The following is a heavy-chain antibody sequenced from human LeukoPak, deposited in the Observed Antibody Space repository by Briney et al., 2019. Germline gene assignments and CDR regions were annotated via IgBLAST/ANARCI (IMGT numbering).Heavy chain of an antibody. CDR1: GYTFTSYG. V-gene: IGHV1-46*01. D-gene: IGHD4-11*01. Sequence: ASVKVSCKASGYTFTSYGISWVRQAPGQGLEWMGIINPSGGSTTYAQKYQGRVTMTRDTSTSTVYMELSSLSSEDTAVFYCTRARSYSNFNFDYWGQGTLVTVSS. CDR3: TRARSYSNFNFDY. J-gene: IGHJ4*02. CDR2: INPSGGST.